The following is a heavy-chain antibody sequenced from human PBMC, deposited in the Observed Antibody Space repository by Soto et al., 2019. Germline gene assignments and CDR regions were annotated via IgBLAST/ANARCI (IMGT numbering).Heavy chain of an antibody. CDR1: GFIFSNNG. V-gene: IGHV3-30*03. Sequence: GGSLRLSCVVSGFIFSNNGMHWVRQTPGKGLEWVAFLSYDGSETFYADSVKGRFTVSRDNSKNTLFLHMRNLRGDDTAVYYCSIVRVADSALDHWGQGTLVTVSS. CDR2: LSYDGSET. D-gene: IGHD3-10*02. CDR3: SIVRVADSALDH. J-gene: IGHJ4*02.